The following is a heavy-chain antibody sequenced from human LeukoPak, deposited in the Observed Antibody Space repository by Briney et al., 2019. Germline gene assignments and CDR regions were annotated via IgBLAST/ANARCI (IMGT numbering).Heavy chain of an antibody. D-gene: IGHD3-10*01. CDR1: GFTFSSYG. CDR3: AKDNGYYGSGSYPDY. CDR2: ISYDGSNK. J-gene: IGHJ4*02. V-gene: IGHV3-30*18. Sequence: GGSLRLSCAASGFTFSSYGMHWVRQAPGKGLEWVAVISYDGSNKYYADSVKGRFTISRDNSKNTLYLQMNSLRAEDTAVYYCAKDNGYYGSGSYPDYWGQGTLVTVSS.